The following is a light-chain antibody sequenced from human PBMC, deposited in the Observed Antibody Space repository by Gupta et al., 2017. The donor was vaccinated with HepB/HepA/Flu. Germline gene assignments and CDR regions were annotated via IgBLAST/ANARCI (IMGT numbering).Light chain of an antibody. CDR3: QHDYIYPRT. J-gene: IGKJ1*01. CDR2: ATS. V-gene: IGKV1-8*01. CDR1: QDVSIF. Sequence: IRMTPSPSSFSASTGDRVTITCRASQDVSIFLDWYQQKPGKAPKLLIFATSVLESGVPSRFSGSGSGTDFTLTISSLQPEDFATYYCQHDYIYPRTFGQGTKVEI.